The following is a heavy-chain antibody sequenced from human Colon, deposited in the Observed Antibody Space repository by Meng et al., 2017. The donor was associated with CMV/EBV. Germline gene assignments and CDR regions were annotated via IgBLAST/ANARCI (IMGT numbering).Heavy chain of an antibody. V-gene: IGHV3-7*01. J-gene: IGHJ6*02. CDR3: AITMVWGTPKPRGSMDV. CDR2: IKPVGSEK. Sequence: GRSLRLSCAASGFSFSSYWMSWVRQAPGKGLEWMATIKPVGSEKYYVDSVEGRLTITRDNAKNPLYLQMNSLRAEETAMYYCAITMVWGTPKPRGSMDVWGQGTTVTVSS. CDR1: GFSFSSYW. D-gene: IGHD7-27*01.